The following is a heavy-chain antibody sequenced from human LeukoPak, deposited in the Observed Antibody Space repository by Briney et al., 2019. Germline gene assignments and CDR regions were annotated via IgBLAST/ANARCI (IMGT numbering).Heavy chain of an antibody. J-gene: IGHJ4*02. Sequence: GASLQISCKGSGSIFTSYWIGWGRQLPGKGLEWMGIIYTGDSDTTYSPSFQGQVTISTDKSISPAYLQWSRLKAPHTSMYYCARGSSISSARVAGDYWGQGTLVTVS. CDR3: ARGSSISSARVAGDY. CDR1: GSIFTSYW. CDR2: IYTGDSDT. V-gene: IGHV5-51*01. D-gene: IGHD2-21*01.